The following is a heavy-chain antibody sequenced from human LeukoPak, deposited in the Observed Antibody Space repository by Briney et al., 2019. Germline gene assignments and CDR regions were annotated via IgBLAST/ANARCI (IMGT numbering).Heavy chain of an antibody. Sequence: SETLSLTCAVYGGSFSGYYWSWIRQPPGKGLEWIGEINHSGSTNYNPSLKSRVTISVDTSKNQFSLKLGSVTAADTAVYYCAGHTRWVRGVISYYFDYWGQGTLVTVSS. J-gene: IGHJ4*02. D-gene: IGHD3-10*01. CDR1: GGSFSGYY. CDR3: AGHTRWVRGVISYYFDY. V-gene: IGHV4-34*01. CDR2: INHSGST.